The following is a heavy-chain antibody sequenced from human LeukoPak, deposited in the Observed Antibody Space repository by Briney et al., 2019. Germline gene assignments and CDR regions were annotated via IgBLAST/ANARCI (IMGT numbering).Heavy chain of an antibody. Sequence: PSETLSLTCSVYGGSFSGYYWSWIRQPPGKGLEWIGEINHSGSTNYNPSLKSRVNISVDTSKNQFSLKLSSVTAADTAVYFCVRGNWFDPWGQGTLVTVSS. CDR2: INHSGST. CDR1: GGSFSGYY. CDR3: VRGNWFDP. V-gene: IGHV4-34*01. J-gene: IGHJ5*02.